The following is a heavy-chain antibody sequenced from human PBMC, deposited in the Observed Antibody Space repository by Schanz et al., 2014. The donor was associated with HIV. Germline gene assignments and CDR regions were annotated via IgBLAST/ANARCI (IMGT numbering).Heavy chain of an antibody. CDR2: IKPDGSEK. CDR3: ARAPSDFWMAYFDY. CDR1: GFTFSNYW. J-gene: IGHJ4*02. D-gene: IGHD3-3*01. Sequence: EVQLVESGGGLVQPGGSLRLSCEGSGFTFSNYWMSWVRQAPGKGLEWVANIKPDGSEKYYVDSVKGRFTTSRDNSKNTLYLQMNSLRAEDTAVYYCARAPSDFWMAYFDYWGQGTLVVVSA. V-gene: IGHV3-7*04.